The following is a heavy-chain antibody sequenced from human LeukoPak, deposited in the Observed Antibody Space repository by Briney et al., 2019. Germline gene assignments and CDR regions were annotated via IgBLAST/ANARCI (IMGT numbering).Heavy chain of an antibody. J-gene: IGHJ6*02. CDR2: ISYDGSHK. CDR1: GSTFSNFE. V-gene: IGHV3-30*03. Sequence: GGSLRLSCAVPGSTFSNFEINWVRQAPGKGLEWVAVISYDGSHKYYADSVKGRFTISRDNSKNTLDLQMNSLSSEDTTVYYCARDIWVLLWFGENYGMDVWGQGTTVTVSS. CDR3: ARDIWVLLWFGENYGMDV. D-gene: IGHD3-10*01.